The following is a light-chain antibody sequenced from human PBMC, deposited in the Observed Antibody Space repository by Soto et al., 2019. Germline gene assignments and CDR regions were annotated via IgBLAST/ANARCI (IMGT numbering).Light chain of an antibody. CDR2: SAS. CDR1: QNIGTS. Sequence: DIQMTQSPSSLSVSVGDRVTIPCRASQNIGTSLTWYQMKLGRAPTLLIYSASTLQSGAPSRFSGGGSGTDFTLTINSLQPEDFATDYCQQSYNAPYTVGQGTMLEIK. J-gene: IGKJ2*01. V-gene: IGKV1-39*01. CDR3: QQSYNAPYT.